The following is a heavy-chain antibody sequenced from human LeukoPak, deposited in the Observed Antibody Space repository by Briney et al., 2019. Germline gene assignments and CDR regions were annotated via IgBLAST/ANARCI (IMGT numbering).Heavy chain of an antibody. J-gene: IGHJ6*03. CDR2: ISDSGVST. V-gene: IGHV3-23*01. CDR1: GLTFSNYA. Sequence: GGSLRLSCTVSGLTFSNYAMSWVRQVPGKGLEWVSSISDSGVSTYYAASVEGRFTISRDNSKNTLYLQMNSLRAEDTAVYYCAKGRNYYYMDVWGKGTTVTVSS. CDR3: AKGRNYYYMDV.